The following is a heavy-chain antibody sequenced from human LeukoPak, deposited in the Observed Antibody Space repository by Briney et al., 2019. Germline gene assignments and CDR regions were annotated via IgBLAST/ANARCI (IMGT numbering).Heavy chain of an antibody. CDR1: EFSVGSNY. J-gene: IGHJ4*02. V-gene: IGHV3-66*01. Sequence: GGSLRLSCAASEFSVGSNYMTWVRQAPGKGLEWVSLIYSGGSTYYADSVKGRFTISRDNSKNTLYLQMNSLRAEDTAVYYCARDLLGWELHYFDYWGQGTLVTVSS. CDR2: IYSGGST. CDR3: ARDLLGWELHYFDY. D-gene: IGHD1-26*01.